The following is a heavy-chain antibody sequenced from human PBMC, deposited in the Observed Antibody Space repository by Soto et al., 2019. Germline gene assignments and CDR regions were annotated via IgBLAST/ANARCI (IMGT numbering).Heavy chain of an antibody. V-gene: IGHV4-30-2*01. D-gene: IGHD2-8*02. J-gene: IGHJ5*02. CDR2: IYHSGST. Sequence: SENLSLTCAVYGGSISSGGYSWSWIRQPPGKGLEWIGYIYHSGSTYYNPSLKSRVTISVDRSKNQFSLKLSSVTAADTAVYYCARVPGPWGQGTLVTVSS. CDR1: GGSISSGGYS. CDR3: ARVPGP.